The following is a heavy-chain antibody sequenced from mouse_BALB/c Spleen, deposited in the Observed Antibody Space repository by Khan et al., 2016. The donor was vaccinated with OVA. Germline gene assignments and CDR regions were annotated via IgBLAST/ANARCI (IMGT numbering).Heavy chain of an antibody. J-gene: IGHJ1*01. V-gene: IGHV9-3-1*01. CDR2: INTYTGEP. CDR3: ARGYWYFDV. D-gene: IGHD2-2*01. CDR1: GYTFTNYG. Sequence: QIQLVQSRPELKKPGETVKTSCKASGYTFTNYGMNWVKQPPGKGLKWMGWINTYTGEPTYVDDFKGRFAFSLETSVSTAYLQINNLKNEDTATYFCARGYWYFDVWGAGTTVTVSS.